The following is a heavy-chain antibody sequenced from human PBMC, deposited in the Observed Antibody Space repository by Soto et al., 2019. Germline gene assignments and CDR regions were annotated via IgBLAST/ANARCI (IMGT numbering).Heavy chain of an antibody. CDR1: CLTFSIYS. CDR3: ARESEDLTSNFDY. J-gene: IGHJ4*02. V-gene: IGHV3-21*01. Sequence: LXLSFAASCLTFSIYSMNCVRQAPVNGLEWVSSISSTTNYIYYADSMKGRFTVSRDNAKNPVYLDMNSLSAEDTAVYYCARESEDLTSNFDYWGQGTLVTVSS. CDR2: ISSTTNYI.